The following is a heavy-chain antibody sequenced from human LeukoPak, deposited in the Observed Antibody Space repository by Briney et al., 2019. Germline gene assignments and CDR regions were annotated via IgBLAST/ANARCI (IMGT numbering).Heavy chain of an antibody. D-gene: IGHD1-20*01. CDR1: GFTFSSYA. V-gene: IGHV3-23*01. CDR2: ISGSGGST. CDR3: AKKKGFRLTGYFDY. J-gene: IGHJ4*02. Sequence: GGSLRLSCAASGFTFSSYAMSWVRQAPGKGLEWVSAISGSGGSTYYADSVKRRFTISRDNSKNPLYLQMNSLRAEDTAVYYCAKKKGFRLTGYFDYWGQGTLVTVSS.